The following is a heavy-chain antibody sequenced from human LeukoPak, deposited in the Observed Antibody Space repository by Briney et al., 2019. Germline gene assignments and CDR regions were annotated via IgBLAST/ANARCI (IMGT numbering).Heavy chain of an antibody. J-gene: IGHJ6*02. Sequence: KTSQTLSLTCTVSVGSISSGGHSWSWIRQPPGKGLEWIGYIYHSGSGSTYYNPSLKSRVTISIDKSKNQFSLKLNSVTAADTAVYYCARINDFWSGPTLDVWGQGTTVTVSS. CDR2: IYHSGSGST. CDR3: ARINDFWSGPTLDV. CDR1: VGSISSGGHS. V-gene: IGHV4-30-2*01. D-gene: IGHD3-3*01.